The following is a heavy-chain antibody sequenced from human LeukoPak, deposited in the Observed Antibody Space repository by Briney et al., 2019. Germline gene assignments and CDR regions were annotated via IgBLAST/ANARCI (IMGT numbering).Heavy chain of an antibody. CDR3: AIQTYYDISTGGAFDI. J-gene: IGHJ3*02. D-gene: IGHD3-9*01. V-gene: IGHV1-69*06. CDR1: GGTFSSYA. Sequence: GSSVKVSCKASGGTFSSYAISWVRQAPGQGLEWMGGIIPIFGTANYAQKFQGRVTITADKSTSTAYMELSSLRSEDTAVYYCAIQTYYDISTGGAFDIWGQGTMVTVSS. CDR2: IIPIFGTA.